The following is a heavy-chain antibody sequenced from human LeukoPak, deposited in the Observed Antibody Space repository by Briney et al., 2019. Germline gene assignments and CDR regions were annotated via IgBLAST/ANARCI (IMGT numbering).Heavy chain of an antibody. V-gene: IGHV1-18*01. CDR1: GYIFTSYG. D-gene: IGHD2-15*01. J-gene: IGHJ4*02. Sequence: GASVKVSCKASGYIFTSYGISWVRQAPGQGLEWMGWISPYNGNTNYAQKLQGRVTVTTDTSTSTAYMELRSLRSDDTAVYYCARTYCSGGSCYSSDYWGQGTLVTVPS. CDR3: ARTYCSGGSCYSSDY. CDR2: ISPYNGNT.